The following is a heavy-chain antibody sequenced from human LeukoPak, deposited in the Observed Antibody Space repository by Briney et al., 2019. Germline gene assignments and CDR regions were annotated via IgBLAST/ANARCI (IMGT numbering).Heavy chain of an antibody. CDR1: GGSITSGGYF. V-gene: IGHV4-39*01. CDR3: ARQLYYDSRGYYWYFDL. Sequence: SETLSLTCTVSGGSITSGGYFWGWIRQPPGKGLEWIGSIYYIGSPYYNPSLKSRVTISLDTSKNQLSLKLSSVTAADTAVYYCARQLYYDSRGYYWYFDLWGRGTLVTVSS. J-gene: IGHJ2*01. CDR2: IYYIGSP. D-gene: IGHD3-22*01.